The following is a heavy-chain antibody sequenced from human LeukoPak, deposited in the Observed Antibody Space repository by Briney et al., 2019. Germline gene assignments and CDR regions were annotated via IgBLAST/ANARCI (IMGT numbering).Heavy chain of an antibody. CDR1: GFTFSSYA. D-gene: IGHD6-19*01. J-gene: IGHJ3*02. CDR3: AKNRGIYSSGWYPTGAFDI. CDR2: ISGSGGST. V-gene: IGHV3-23*01. Sequence: PGGSLRLSCAASGFTFSSYAMSWVRQAPGKGLEWVSAISGSGGSTYYADSVKGRFTISRDNSKNTLYLQMNSLRAEDTAVYYCAKNRGIYSSGWYPTGAFDIWGLGTMVTVSS.